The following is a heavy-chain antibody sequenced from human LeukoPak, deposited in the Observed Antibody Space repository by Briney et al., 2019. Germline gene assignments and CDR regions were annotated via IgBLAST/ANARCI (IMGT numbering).Heavy chain of an antibody. Sequence: PGGSLRLSCAASGFTFSDYYMSWIRQAPGKGLEWVSAISGSGGSTYYADSVKGRFTISRDNSKNTLYLQMNSLRAEDTAVYYCAKDRELYGSGRSTFDYWGQGTLVTVSS. CDR3: AKDRELYGSGRSTFDY. CDR1: GFTFSDYY. J-gene: IGHJ4*02. V-gene: IGHV3-23*01. D-gene: IGHD3-10*01. CDR2: ISGSGGST.